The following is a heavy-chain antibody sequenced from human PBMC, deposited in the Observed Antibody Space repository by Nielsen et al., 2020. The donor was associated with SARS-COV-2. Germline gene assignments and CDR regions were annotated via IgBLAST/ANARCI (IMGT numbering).Heavy chain of an antibody. J-gene: IGHJ4*02. CDR1: GGSIRSYY. CDR2: ISPRGST. V-gene: IGHV4-59*13. CDR3: ARGNDYDRRGPIQ. D-gene: IGHD3-22*01. Sequence: SETLSLTCTASGGSIRSYYWSWIRQPPGKGLEWLGYISPRGSTIYNPSLKSRVNISVDTSKNQFSLKLSFVTAADTAVYYCARGNDYDRRGPIQWGQGTLVTVSS.